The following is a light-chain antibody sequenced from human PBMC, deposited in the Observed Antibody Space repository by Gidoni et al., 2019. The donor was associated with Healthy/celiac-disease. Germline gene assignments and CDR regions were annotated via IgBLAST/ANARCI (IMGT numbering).Light chain of an antibody. CDR2: GAS. CDR3: QQYGSSPRT. J-gene: IGKJ1*01. CDR1: QSVSSSH. V-gene: IGKV3-20*01. Sequence: EIVLTQSPGTLSLSPGERATLSCRASQSVSSSHLAWYQQKPGQAPRLLIYGASSRATGIPDRFSGSGSGTDFTRTISRLEPEEFAVDYCQQYGSSPRTFGQGTKVEIK.